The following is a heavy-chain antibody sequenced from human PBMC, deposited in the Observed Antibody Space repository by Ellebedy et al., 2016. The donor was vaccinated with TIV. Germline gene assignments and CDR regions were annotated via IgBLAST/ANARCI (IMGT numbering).Heavy chain of an antibody. CDR1: GFTFSSYA. V-gene: IGHV3-23*01. J-gene: IGHJ4*02. CDR2: ISGSGGST. D-gene: IGHD6-6*01. Sequence: GGSLRLXCAASGFTFSSYATSWVRQAPGKGLEWVSAISGSGGSTYYADSVKGRFTISRDNSKNTLYLQMNSLRAEDTAVYYCAKDSPRYGAARHEHFDYWGQGTLVTVSS. CDR3: AKDSPRYGAARHEHFDY.